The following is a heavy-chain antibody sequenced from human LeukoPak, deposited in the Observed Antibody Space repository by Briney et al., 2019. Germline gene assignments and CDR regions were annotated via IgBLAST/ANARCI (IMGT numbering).Heavy chain of an antibody. Sequence: ASVKVSCKASGGTFSSYAISWVRQAPGQGLEWMGGIIPIFGTANYAQKFQGRVTITADESTSTAYMELSSLRSEDTAVYYCARDRPVDPNQPGLYYYYMDVWGKGTTVTVSS. CDR1: GGTFSSYA. J-gene: IGHJ6*03. CDR3: ARDRPVDPNQPGLYYYYMDV. D-gene: IGHD1-14*01. CDR2: IIPIFGTA. V-gene: IGHV1-69*13.